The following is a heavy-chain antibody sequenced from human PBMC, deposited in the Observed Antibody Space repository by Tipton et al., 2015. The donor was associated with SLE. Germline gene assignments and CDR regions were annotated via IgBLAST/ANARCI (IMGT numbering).Heavy chain of an antibody. CDR2: IYYSGST. Sequence: LRLSCTVSGGSISSYYWSWIRQPPGKGLEWIGYIYYSGSTNYNPSLKSRVTISVDTSKNQFSLKLSSVTAADTAVYYCARTRAFYSGSGFDYWGQGTLVTVSS. CDR3: ARTRAFYSGSGFDY. J-gene: IGHJ4*02. V-gene: IGHV4-59*08. D-gene: IGHD1-26*01. CDR1: GGSISSYY.